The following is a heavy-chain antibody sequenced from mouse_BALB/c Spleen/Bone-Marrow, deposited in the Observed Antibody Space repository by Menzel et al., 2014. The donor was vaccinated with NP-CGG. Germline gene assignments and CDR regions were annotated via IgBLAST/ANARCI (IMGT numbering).Heavy chain of an antibody. V-gene: IGHV5-12-2*01. J-gene: IGHJ4*01. D-gene: IGHD2-14*01. CDR2: INNGGGST. CDR1: GFTFIAYT. Sequence: EVKLMESGGGLVEPGGSLKLSCAASGFTFIAYTMSWVRQTPEKRLEWVAYINNGGGSTYYPDTVKGRFTISRDNAKNTLYLQMSSLKSEDTAMYYCARHGEERLVLAMDYWGQGTSVTASS. CDR3: ARHGEERLVLAMDY.